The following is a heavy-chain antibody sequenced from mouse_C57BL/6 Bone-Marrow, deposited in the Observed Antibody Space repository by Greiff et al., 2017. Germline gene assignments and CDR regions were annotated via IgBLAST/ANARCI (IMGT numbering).Heavy chain of an antibody. Sequence: QVQLQQPGAELVMPGASVKLSCKASGYTFTSYWMPWLRQRPGQGLGWIGKINPSVGITNYNQKFKGKSTLTVDKSSSTAYMQLSSLTSEDSAVYYCARGRLRRRRYAMDYWGQGTSVTVSS. CDR1: GYTFTSYW. CDR2: INPSVGIT. J-gene: IGHJ4*01. V-gene: IGHV1-69*01. CDR3: ARGRLRRRRYAMDY. D-gene: IGHD2-4*01.